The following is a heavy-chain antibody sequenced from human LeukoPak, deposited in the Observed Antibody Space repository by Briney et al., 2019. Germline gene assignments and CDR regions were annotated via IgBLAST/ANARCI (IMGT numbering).Heavy chain of an antibody. CDR2: IWHDGGHK. V-gene: IGHV3-33*01. Sequence: GGSLRLSCAASGFTFSTYGMHWVRQAPGKGLEWVTVIWHDGGHKDYADSVKGRFTISRDNSKNTLYLQMYDLRAEDTALYYCVRGWGSNVYASAFDVWGQGTMVTVSS. J-gene: IGHJ3*01. D-gene: IGHD3-16*01. CDR1: GFTFSTYG. CDR3: VRGWGSNVYASAFDV.